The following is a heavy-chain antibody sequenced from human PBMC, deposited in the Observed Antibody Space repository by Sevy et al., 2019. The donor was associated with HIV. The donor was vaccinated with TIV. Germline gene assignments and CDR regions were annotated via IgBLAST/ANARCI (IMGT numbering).Heavy chain of an antibody. CDR1: GGTFSNYA. Sequence: ASMKVSCKASGGTFSNYALSWVRQAPGQGLEWMGGIIPIFGTTNFAQTFQGRVTLTADESRSTAYMELSSLKSADTAVYYCARTPLLSIPGTTDVYFDNWGQGTLVTVSS. D-gene: IGHD4-4*01. V-gene: IGHV1-69*13. CDR2: IIPIFGTT. CDR3: ARTPLLSIPGTTDVYFDN. J-gene: IGHJ4*02.